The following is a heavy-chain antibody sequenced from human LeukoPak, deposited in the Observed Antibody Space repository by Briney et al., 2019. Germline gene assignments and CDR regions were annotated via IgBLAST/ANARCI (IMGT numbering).Heavy chain of an antibody. CDR2: IYYTGTT. J-gene: IGHJ4*02. CDR3: ASLHNFDLYY. Sequence: SETLSLTCTVSGGSISDSSYSWDWIRQPPGKGLECIGSIYYTGTTYYNPSLKSRVIISVDTSKNQFSLKMSSVTAADTAVYYCASLHNFDLYYWGQGTLVTVSS. D-gene: IGHD3-9*01. CDR1: GGSISDSSYS. V-gene: IGHV4-39*01.